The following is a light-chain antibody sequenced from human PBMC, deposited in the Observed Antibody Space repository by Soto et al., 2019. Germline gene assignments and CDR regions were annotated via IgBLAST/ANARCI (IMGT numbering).Light chain of an antibody. V-gene: IGKV4-1*01. Sequence: DIVMTQSPDSLAVSLGERATINCKSSQSVLYSSNNKNYLAWYQQKPGQPPKLLIYWASTRESGVPDRFSGSGSGTDFTLTIISLQDEDVAVYYCQQYYSTPYTFGQGTKLEIK. CDR2: WAS. CDR1: QSVLYSSNNKNY. CDR3: QQYYSTPYT. J-gene: IGKJ2*01.